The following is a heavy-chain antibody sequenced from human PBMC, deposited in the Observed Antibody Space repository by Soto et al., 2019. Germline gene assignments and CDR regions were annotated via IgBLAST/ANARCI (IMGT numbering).Heavy chain of an antibody. CDR2: VNYGGYN. CDR3: VSGTSFYDVLTGYYVDRWFDP. CDR1: GESISNKIYY. Sequence: SETLSLTCTVSGESISNKIYYWSWIRQSPESGLEWIGTVNYGGYNDYNPSLKSRVTISVDRSRNQFSLNLRSVTAADTAVYYCVSGTSFYDVLTGYYVDRWFDPWGQGTLVTVSS. D-gene: IGHD3-9*01. V-gene: IGHV4-39*01. J-gene: IGHJ5*02.